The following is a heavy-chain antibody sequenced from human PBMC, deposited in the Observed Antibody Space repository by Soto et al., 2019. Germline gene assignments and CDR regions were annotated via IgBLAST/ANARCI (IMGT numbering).Heavy chain of an antibody. Sequence: PSETLSLTCTVSDGSISSYYWSWIRQPPGKGLEWVGYIHYSGSTNYSPSLKSRVTISVDTSKNQFSLNLSSVTAADTAVYFCARGTGGWYFDYWGQGILVTVSS. CDR1: DGSISSYY. J-gene: IGHJ4*02. CDR3: ARGTGGWYFDY. V-gene: IGHV4-59*01. CDR2: IHYSGST. D-gene: IGHD6-19*01.